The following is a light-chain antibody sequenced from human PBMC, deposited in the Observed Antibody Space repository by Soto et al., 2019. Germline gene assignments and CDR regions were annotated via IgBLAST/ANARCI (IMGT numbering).Light chain of an antibody. J-gene: IGKJ1*01. V-gene: IGKV2-30*02. CDR1: QSLIHSDGDTY. CDR3: MQGTHWPWT. Sequence: DVVMTQSPLSLPVTLGQPASISCRSSQSLIHSDGDTYLNWFQQRPGQSPRRLIYKVSDRDSGVPDRCSGSGSGTDVTLKISRVEAEDVGVYYCMQGTHWPWTFGQGTKVEIK. CDR2: KVS.